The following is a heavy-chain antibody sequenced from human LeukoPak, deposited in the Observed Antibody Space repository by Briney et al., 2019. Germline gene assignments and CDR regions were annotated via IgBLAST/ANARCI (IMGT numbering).Heavy chain of an antibody. J-gene: IGHJ6*03. V-gene: IGHV3-33*03. CDR3: AKDPVAAAGTFYYMAV. CDR1: GFTFRSYG. D-gene: IGHD6-13*01. Sequence: GGSLRLSCVASGFTFRSYGMYWVRQSPGKGLEWVAFIWYNGGRKYYPDSVKGRFTISRDNTKNTLYLEINSLRPDDTGIYYCAKDPVAAAGTFYYMAVWGKGTTVTVSS. CDR2: IWYNGGRK.